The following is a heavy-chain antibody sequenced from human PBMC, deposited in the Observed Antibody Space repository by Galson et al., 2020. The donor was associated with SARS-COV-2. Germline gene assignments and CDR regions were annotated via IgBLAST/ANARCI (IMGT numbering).Heavy chain of an antibody. D-gene: IGHD5-18*01. J-gene: IGHJ6*03. CDR2: IIPILGIA. V-gene: IGHV1-69*10. CDR3: ATPHPDTAMVTSYYYYYYMDV. CDR1: GGTFSSYA. Sequence: SVKVSCKASGGTFSSYAISWVRQAPGQGLEWMGGIIPILGIANYAQKFQGRVAITADKSTSTAYMELSSLRSEDTAVYYCATPHPDTAMVTSYYYYYYMDVWGKGTTVTVSS.